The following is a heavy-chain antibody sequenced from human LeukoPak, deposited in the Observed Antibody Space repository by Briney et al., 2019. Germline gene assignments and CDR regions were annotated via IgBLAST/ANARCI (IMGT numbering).Heavy chain of an antibody. CDR3: AKAGGRLSPNFDY. J-gene: IGHJ4*02. V-gene: IGHV3-30*18. CDR1: GFTFSSYG. D-gene: IGHD6-25*01. CDR2: ISYDGSNK. Sequence: TGGSLRLSCAASGFTFSSYGMHWVRQAPGKGLEWVAVISYDGSNKYYADSVKGRFTISRDNSKNTLYLQMNSLRAEDTAVYYCAKAGGRLSPNFDYWGQGTLVTVSS.